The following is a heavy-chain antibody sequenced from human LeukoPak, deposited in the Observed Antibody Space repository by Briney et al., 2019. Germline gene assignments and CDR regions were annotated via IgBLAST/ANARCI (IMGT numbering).Heavy chain of an antibody. Sequence: PSETLSLTCTVSGDSVSSTNYYWGWIRQPPGRGLEWIASIRYSESAYYSPSLKSRATISVDTSKNQFSLRLRSLTATDTAVYYCATQDSSHYWGQGTLVTVSS. D-gene: IGHD3-22*01. CDR3: ATQDSSHY. J-gene: IGHJ4*02. CDR1: GDSVSSTNYY. CDR2: IRYSESA. V-gene: IGHV4-39*01.